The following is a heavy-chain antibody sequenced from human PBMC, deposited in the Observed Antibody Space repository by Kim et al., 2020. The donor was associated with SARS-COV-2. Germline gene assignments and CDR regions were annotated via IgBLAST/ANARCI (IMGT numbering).Heavy chain of an antibody. V-gene: IGHV4-39*01. D-gene: IGHD3-10*01. CDR1: GGSISSTSYY. Sequence: SETLSLTCTVSGGSISSTSYYWAWIRQPPGKGLEWIGNMYYSGRTFYNPSLKSRVTVSVDTSKNQFSLKLSSVTAADTAVYYCARYYGSGSYFDSWAREPWSPSPQ. CDR3: ARYYGSGSYFDS. J-gene: IGHJ4*02. CDR2: MYYSGRT.